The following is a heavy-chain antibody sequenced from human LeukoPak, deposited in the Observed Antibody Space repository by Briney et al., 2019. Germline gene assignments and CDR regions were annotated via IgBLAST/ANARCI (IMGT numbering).Heavy chain of an antibody. CDR3: ARSGYSGYDLFV. Sequence: ASVKVSCKASGYTFTSYDINWVRQATGQGLEWMGRMNPNSGNTGYAQKFQGRVTITRNTSISTAYMELSSLRSEDTAVYYCARSGYSGYDLFVWGQGTLVTVSS. V-gene: IGHV1-8*03. J-gene: IGHJ4*02. D-gene: IGHD5-12*01. CDR1: GYTFTSYD. CDR2: MNPNSGNT.